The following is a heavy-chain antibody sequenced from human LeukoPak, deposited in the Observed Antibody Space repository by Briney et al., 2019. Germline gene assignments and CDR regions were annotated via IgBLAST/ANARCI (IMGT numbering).Heavy chain of an antibody. D-gene: IGHD1-1*01. CDR1: GFTVSSNY. Sequence: GGSLRLSCAASGFTVSSNYMGWVRQAPGKGLEWVSVIYSGGSTYYADSVKGRFTISRDNSKNTLYLQMNSLRAEDTAVYYCARETGVYYFDYWGQGTLVTVSS. V-gene: IGHV3-66*01. CDR3: ARETGVYYFDY. CDR2: IYSGGST. J-gene: IGHJ4*02.